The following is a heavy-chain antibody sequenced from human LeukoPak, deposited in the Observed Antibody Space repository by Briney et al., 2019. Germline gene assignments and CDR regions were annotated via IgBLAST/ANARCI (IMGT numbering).Heavy chain of an antibody. V-gene: IGHV3-21*01. D-gene: IGHD2-21*01. J-gene: IGHJ4*02. CDR2: ISSSSSYI. CDR3: ATECTGYCGGDY. Sequence: GGSLRLSCAASGFTFSSYSMNWVRQAPGKGLEWVSSISSSSSYIYYADSVKGRFTISRDNAKNSLYLQMNSLRAEDTAVYYCATECTGYCGGDYLGQGTLVTVSS. CDR1: GFTFSSYS.